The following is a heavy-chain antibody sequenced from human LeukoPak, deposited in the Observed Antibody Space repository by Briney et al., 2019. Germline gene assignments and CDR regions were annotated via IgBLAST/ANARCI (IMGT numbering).Heavy chain of an antibody. CDR2: IIPILGIA. CDR1: GGTFSSYA. D-gene: IGHD3-22*01. Sequence: SVKVSCKASGGTFSSYAISWVRQAPGQGLEWMGRIIPILGIANYAQKFQGRVTITADKSTSTAYMELSSLRSEDTAVYYCARDPSPPYYYDSSLPPHNVFDPGGQGTRVSV. CDR3: ARDPSPPYYYDSSLPPHNVFDP. V-gene: IGHV1-69*04. J-gene: IGHJ5*02.